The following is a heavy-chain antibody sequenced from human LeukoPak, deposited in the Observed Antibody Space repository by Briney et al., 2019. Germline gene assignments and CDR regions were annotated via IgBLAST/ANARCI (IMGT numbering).Heavy chain of an antibody. J-gene: IGHJ4*02. D-gene: IGHD6-19*01. Sequence: GGSLRLSCVASGFSFSSYPMNWVRQAPGKGLEWVSHINSDTNITPYTASVSGRFTISRDNAKNSLYLQMNSLRAEDTALYYCARSGGWSNFDYWGQGTLVTVSS. CDR1: GFSFSSYP. CDR3: ARSGGWSNFDY. CDR2: INSDTNIT. V-gene: IGHV3-48*01.